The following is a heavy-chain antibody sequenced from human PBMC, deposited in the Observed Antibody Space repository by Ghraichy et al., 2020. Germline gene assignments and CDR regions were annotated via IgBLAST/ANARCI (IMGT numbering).Heavy chain of an antibody. D-gene: IGHD1-1*01. J-gene: IGHJ4*02. CDR1: GGSISSYY. V-gene: IGHV4-59*01. CDR2: IYYSGST. CDR3: ARVWRQLGTSLFDY. Sequence: SETLSLTCTVSGGSISSYYWSWIRQPPGKGLEWIGYIYYSGSTNYNPSLKSRVTISVDTSKNQFSLKLSSVTAADTAVYYCARVWRQLGTSLFDYWGQGTLVTVSS.